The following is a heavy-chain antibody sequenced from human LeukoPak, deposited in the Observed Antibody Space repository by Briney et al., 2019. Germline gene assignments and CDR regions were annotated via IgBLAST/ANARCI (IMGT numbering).Heavy chain of an antibody. J-gene: IGHJ4*02. CDR2: ISGSGGST. Sequence: GGSLRLSCAASGFTFSSYAMSWVRQAPGKGVEWVSAISGSGGSTYYADSVKGRFTISRDFSKNTVFLHMNSLRAEDTAMYYCARGDDSGYYDYFGYWGQGALVTVSS. CDR1: GFTFSSYA. CDR3: ARGDDSGYYDYFGY. V-gene: IGHV3-23*01. D-gene: IGHD3-22*01.